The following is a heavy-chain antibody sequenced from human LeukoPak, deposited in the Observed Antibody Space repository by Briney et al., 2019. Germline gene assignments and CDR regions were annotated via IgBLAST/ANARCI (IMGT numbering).Heavy chain of an antibody. D-gene: IGHD2-2*01. V-gene: IGHV2-5*01. CDR3: AHSRSHPDSTSDWFDP. CDR1: GFSGTTSGLG. Sequence: SGLTQVNPTQTLTQTCTFSGFSGTTSGLGGGWIREPPEKALEWLALIYWNDDKRYSPSLKSRLTITKDTSKNQVGLTMTNMDPVDTATYYGAHSRSHPDSTSDWFDPWRQGTLVTVSS. J-gene: IGHJ5*02. CDR2: IYWNDDK.